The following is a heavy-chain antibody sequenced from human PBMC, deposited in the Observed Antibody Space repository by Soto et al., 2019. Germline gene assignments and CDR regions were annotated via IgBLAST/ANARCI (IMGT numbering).Heavy chain of an antibody. CDR1: GGSISSYY. CDR2: IYYSGST. V-gene: IGHV4-59*01. CDR3: ARLGSAAGAFDF. J-gene: IGHJ4*02. D-gene: IGHD3-10*01. Sequence: QVQLQESGPGLVKPSETLSLTCTVSGGSISSYYWNWIRQPPGKGLEWIGYIYYSGSTNYNSSLQSRVTIPAYPHQSQFSRKFNSGTTADTAVYYSARLGSAAGAFDFWGQGTLVTVFS.